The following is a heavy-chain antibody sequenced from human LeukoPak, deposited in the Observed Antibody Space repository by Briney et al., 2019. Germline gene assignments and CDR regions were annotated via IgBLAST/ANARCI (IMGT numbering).Heavy chain of an antibody. Sequence: GGSLRLSCAASGFTFSSYAMSWVRQAPGKGLEWVSAISGSGGSTYYADSVKGRFTISRDNPKNTLYLQMNSLRAEDTAVYYCAKGLGITGTTDAFDVWGQGTMVTVSS. CDR2: ISGSGGST. V-gene: IGHV3-23*01. CDR3: AKGLGITGTTDAFDV. D-gene: IGHD1-20*01. J-gene: IGHJ3*01. CDR1: GFTFSSYA.